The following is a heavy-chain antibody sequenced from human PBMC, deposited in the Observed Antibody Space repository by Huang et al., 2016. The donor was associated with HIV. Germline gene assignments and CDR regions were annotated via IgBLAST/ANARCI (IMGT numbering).Heavy chain of an antibody. J-gene: IGHJ3*02. CDR1: GGSISSGGYY. D-gene: IGHD2-2*02. Sequence: QVQLQESGPGLVKPSQTLSLTCTVSGGSISSGGYYWSWIRQPPGKGLEWIGYIYCSGSNYYTPSLKSRVTISVDTSKNQFSLKLSSVTAADTAVYYCARDTDGGRTFDIWGQGTMVTVSS. V-gene: IGHV4-30-4*08. CDR3: ARDTDGGRTFDI. CDR2: IYCSGSN.